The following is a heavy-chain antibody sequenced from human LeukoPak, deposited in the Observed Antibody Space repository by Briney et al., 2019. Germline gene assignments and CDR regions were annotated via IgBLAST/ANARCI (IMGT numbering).Heavy chain of an antibody. Sequence: ASVKVSCKASGYTFTSYDINWVRQATGQGLEWMGWMNPNSGNTGYAQKFQGRVTMTRNTSISTAYMELSSLRSEDTAVYYCARAGRDGYNPAIRYYYYYMDVWGKGTTVTVSS. CDR2: MNPNSGNT. V-gene: IGHV1-8*01. CDR1: GYTFTSYD. J-gene: IGHJ6*03. CDR3: ARAGRDGYNPAIRYYYYYMDV. D-gene: IGHD5-24*01.